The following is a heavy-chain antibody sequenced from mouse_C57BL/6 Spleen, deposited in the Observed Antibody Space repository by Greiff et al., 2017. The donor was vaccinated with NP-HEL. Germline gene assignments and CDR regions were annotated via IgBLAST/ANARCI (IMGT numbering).Heavy chain of an antibody. V-gene: IGHV1-69*01. CDR3: ALGGTAQADY. CDR2: IDPSDSYT. Sequence: QVQLQQPGAELVMPGASVKLSCKASGYTFTSYWMHWVKQRPGQGLEWIGEIDPSDSYTNYNQKFKGKSTLTVDKSSSTAYMQLSSLTSEDSAVYYCALGGTAQADYWGQGTTLTVSS. D-gene: IGHD3-2*02. J-gene: IGHJ2*01. CDR1: GYTFTSYW.